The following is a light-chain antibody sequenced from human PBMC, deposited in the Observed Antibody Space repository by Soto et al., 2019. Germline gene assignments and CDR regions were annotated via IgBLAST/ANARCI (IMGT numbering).Light chain of an antibody. V-gene: IGLV2-14*01. J-gene: IGLJ1*01. CDR1: SSDVGAYDY. CDR3: SSYTSSSTPLYV. CDR2: DVS. Sequence: SVLTQPASVSRSPGQSIAISCTGTSSDVGAYDYVSWYQQHPGKAPKLMIYDVSNRPSGVSNRFSGSKSGNTASLTISGLQAEDEADYYCSSYTSSSTPLYVFGTGTKVTVL.